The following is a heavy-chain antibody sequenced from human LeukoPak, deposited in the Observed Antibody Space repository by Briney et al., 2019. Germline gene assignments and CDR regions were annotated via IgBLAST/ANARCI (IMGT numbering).Heavy chain of an antibody. J-gene: IGHJ3*02. V-gene: IGHV1-46*01. D-gene: IGHD1-26*01. CDR1: GYTFTSYY. Sequence: ASVKVSCKASGYTFTSYYMHWVRQAPGQGLEWMGIINPSGGSTSYAQKFQGRVTMTRDTSTSTVYMELSSLRSEDTAVYYCAADSAGIASGSNDAFDIWGQGTMVTVSS. CDR3: AADSAGIASGSNDAFDI. CDR2: INPSGGST.